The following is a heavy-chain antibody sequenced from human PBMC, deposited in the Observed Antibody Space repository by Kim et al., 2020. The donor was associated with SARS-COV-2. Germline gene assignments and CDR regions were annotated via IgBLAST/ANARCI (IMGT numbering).Heavy chain of an antibody. D-gene: IGHD6-19*01. CDR2: IGTIADT. CDR3: VRHRTGGWYGDFDY. J-gene: IGHJ4*02. CDR1: GFTFSRDD. V-gene: IGHV3-13*01. Sequence: GGSLRLSCEASGFTFSRDDMHWVRQGAGRGLEWVSAIGTIADTFYADSVKGRFTISRDNARNSVYLQMNNLRAGDTAVYYCVRHRTGGWYGDFDYWGQGTLVTVSS.